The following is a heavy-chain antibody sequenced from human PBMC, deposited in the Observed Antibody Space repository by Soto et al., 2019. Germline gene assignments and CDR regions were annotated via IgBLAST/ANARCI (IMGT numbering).Heavy chain of an antibody. V-gene: IGHV3-53*01. D-gene: IGHD3-16*01. Sequence: VGSLRLSCAVSGFTVRSNYMSWVRQAPGKGLEWVSIIYSSGNTYYADSVKGRFTMSRDTSNNTVFLQMSSLRAEDTAVYYCARVSSPFGYWGQGTLVTVSS. CDR3: ARVSSPFGY. J-gene: IGHJ4*02. CDR2: IYSSGNT. CDR1: GFTVRSNY.